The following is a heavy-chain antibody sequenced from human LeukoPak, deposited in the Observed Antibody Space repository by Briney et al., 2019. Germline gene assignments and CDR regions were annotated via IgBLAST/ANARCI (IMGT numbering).Heavy chain of an antibody. V-gene: IGHV3-66*02. J-gene: IGHJ3*02. Sequence: PGGSLRLSCAASGFTFSDYYMSWIRQAPGKGLEWVSVIYSGGSTYYADSVKGRFTISRDNSKNTLYLQMNSLRAEDTAVYYCARVGRIQLWADAFDIWGQGTMVTVSS. CDR3: ARVGRIQLWADAFDI. D-gene: IGHD5-18*01. CDR2: IYSGGST. CDR1: GFTFSDYY.